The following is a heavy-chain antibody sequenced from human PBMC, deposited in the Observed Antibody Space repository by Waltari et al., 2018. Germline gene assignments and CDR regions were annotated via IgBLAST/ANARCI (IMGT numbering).Heavy chain of an antibody. V-gene: IGHV4-4*07. CDR1: GGSISSYY. CDR3: ARDGPIVGAMGYYYMDV. J-gene: IGHJ6*03. D-gene: IGHD1-26*01. Sequence: QVQLQESGPGLVKPSETLSLTCTVPGGSISSYYWSWIRQPAGKGLEWIGRIYTSGSTNYNPSLKSRVTMSVDTSKNQFSLKLSSVTAADTAVYYCARDGPIVGAMGYYYMDVWGKGTTVTVSS. CDR2: IYTSGST.